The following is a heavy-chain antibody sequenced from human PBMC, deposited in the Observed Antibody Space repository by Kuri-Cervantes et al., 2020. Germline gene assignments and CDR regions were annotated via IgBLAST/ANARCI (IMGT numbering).Heavy chain of an antibody. CDR1: GFTFSSYA. V-gene: IGHV3-30-3*01. J-gene: IGHJ4*02. Sequence: GGSLRLSCAASGFTFSSYAMHWVRQAPGKGLEWVAVISYDGSNKYYADSVKGRFTISRDNSKNTLYLQMNSLKTEDTAVYYCTTETIVGATHYWGQGTLVTVSS. D-gene: IGHD1-26*01. CDR2: ISYDGSNK. CDR3: TTETIVGATHY.